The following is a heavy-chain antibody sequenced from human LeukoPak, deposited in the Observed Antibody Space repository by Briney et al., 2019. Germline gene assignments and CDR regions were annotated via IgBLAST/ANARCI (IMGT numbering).Heavy chain of an antibody. CDR3: AREDLGYSRDYYYYYMDV. V-gene: IGHV4-61*02. Sequence: SETLSLTCTVSGGSISSGSYYWSWIRQPAGKGLEWIGRIYTSGSTNYNPSLKSRVTISVDTSKNQFSLKLSSVTAADTAVYYCAREDLGYSRDYYYYYMDVWGKGTTVTISS. J-gene: IGHJ6*03. D-gene: IGHD6-13*01. CDR1: GGSISSGSYY. CDR2: IYTSGST.